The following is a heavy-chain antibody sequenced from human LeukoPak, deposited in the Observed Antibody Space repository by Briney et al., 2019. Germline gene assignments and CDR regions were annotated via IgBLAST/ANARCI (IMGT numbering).Heavy chain of an antibody. CDR2: IIPILGIA. V-gene: IGHV1-69*04. D-gene: IGHD3-22*01. CDR1: GGTFSSYA. CDR3: ARDRGTYYYDSSGYSNWFDP. Sequence: SVKVSCKASGGTFSSYAISWVRQAPGQGLEWMGRIIPILGIANYAQKFQGRVTITADKSTSTAYMELSSLRSEDTAVYYCARDRGTYYYDSSGYSNWFDPWGQGTLVTVSS. J-gene: IGHJ5*02.